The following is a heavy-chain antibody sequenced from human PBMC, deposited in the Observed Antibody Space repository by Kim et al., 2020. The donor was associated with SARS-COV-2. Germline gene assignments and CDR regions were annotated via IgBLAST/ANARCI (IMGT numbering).Heavy chain of an antibody. CDR2: INHSGST. CDR1: GGSFSGYY. Sequence: SETLSLTCAVYGGSFSGYYWSWIRQPPGKGLEWIGEINHSGSTNYNPSLKSRVTISVDTSKNQFSLKLSSVTAADTAVYYCARRQGYSYGPRHFDYWGQGTLVTVSS. CDR3: ARRQGYSYGPRHFDY. V-gene: IGHV4-34*01. D-gene: IGHD5-18*01. J-gene: IGHJ4*02.